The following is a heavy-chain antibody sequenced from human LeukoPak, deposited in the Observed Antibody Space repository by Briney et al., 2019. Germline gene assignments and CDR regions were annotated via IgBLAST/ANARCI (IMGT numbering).Heavy chain of an antibody. J-gene: IGHJ4*02. V-gene: IGHV3-21*01. D-gene: IGHD6-19*01. Sequence: PGGSLTLSCAASGFTFSSYSMNWVRQAPGKGLEWVSSISSSSSYIYYVDSVKGRFTISRDNATNSLYLQINSLRAEDTGVYYCARETSGWYFEWGQGTLVTVS. CDR1: GFTFSSYS. CDR2: ISSSSSYI. CDR3: ARETSGWYFE.